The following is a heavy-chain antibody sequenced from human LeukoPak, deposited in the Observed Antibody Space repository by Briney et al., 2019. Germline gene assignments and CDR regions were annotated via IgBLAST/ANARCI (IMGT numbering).Heavy chain of an antibody. Sequence: ASETLSLTCAVYGGSFSGYYWSWIRQPPGKGLEWIGEINHSGSTNYNPSLKSRVTISVDTSKNQFSLKLSSVTAADTAVYYCARGLSYYDFWSGYPRANYFDYWGQGTLVTVSS. CDR2: INHSGST. D-gene: IGHD3-3*01. CDR3: ARGLSYYDFWSGYPRANYFDY. J-gene: IGHJ4*02. V-gene: IGHV4-34*01. CDR1: GGSFSGYY.